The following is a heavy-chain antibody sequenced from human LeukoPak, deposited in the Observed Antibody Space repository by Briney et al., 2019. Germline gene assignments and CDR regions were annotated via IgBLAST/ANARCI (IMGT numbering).Heavy chain of an antibody. V-gene: IGHV3-7*01. CDR3: AREIKTYYDFWSGYPTDYFDY. CDR2: IEQDGSEK. J-gene: IGHJ4*02. D-gene: IGHD3-3*01. CDR1: GGSFSGYY. Sequence: ETLSLTCAVYGGSFSGYYWSWVRQAPGKGLEWVANIEQDGSEKYYVDSVKGRFTISRDNAKNSLYLQMNSLRAEDTAVYYCAREIKTYYDFWSGYPTDYFDYWGQGTLVTVSS.